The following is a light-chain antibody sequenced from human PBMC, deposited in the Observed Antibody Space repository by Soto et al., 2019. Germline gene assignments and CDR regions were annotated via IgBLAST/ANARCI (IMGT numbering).Light chain of an antibody. CDR2: AAS. CDR3: QHYYSYPPT. V-gene: IGKV1-8*01. CDR1: QGISSY. Sequence: AIRMTQSPSSFSASTGDRVTITCRASQGISSYLAWYQQKPGKAPKLLIYAASTLQSGVPSRFSGSGSGTDFTLTISCLQSEDFSTYYCQHYYSYPPTVGRGTKVDI. J-gene: IGKJ3*01.